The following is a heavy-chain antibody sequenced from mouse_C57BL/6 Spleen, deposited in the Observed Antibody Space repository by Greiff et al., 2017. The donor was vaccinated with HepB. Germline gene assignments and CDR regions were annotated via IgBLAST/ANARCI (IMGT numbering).Heavy chain of an antibody. J-gene: IGHJ2*01. CDR1: GYAFSSSW. Sequence: VQLQQSGPELVKPGASVKISCKASGYAFSSSWMNWVKQRPGKGLEWIGRIYPGDGDTNYNGKFKGKATLTADKSSSTAYMQLSSLTSEDSAVYFCARDGIDGSSKDYWGQGTTLTVSS. D-gene: IGHD1-1*01. CDR3: ARDGIDGSSKDY. CDR2: IYPGDGDT. V-gene: IGHV1-82*01.